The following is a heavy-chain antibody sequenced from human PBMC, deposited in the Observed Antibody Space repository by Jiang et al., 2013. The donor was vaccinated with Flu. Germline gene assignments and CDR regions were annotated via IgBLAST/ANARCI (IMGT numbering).Heavy chain of an antibody. CDR1: GGTFSSYA. CDR2: IIPIFGTA. Sequence: GAEVKKPGSSVKVSCKASGGTFSSYAISWVRQAPGQGLEWMGGIIPIFGTANYAQKFQGRVTITADESTSTAYMELSSLRSEDTAVYYCARLYYYDSSGYHYYFDYWGQGTLVTVSS. D-gene: IGHD3-22*01. J-gene: IGHJ4*02. CDR3: ARLYYYDSSGYHYYFDY. V-gene: IGHV1-69*01.